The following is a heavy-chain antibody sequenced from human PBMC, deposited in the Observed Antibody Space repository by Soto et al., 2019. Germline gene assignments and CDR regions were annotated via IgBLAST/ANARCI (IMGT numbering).Heavy chain of an antibody. CDR2: IVVGSGNT. J-gene: IGHJ4*02. CDR1: GFTFTSSA. V-gene: IGHV1-58*01. D-gene: IGHD4-17*01. CDR3: AAPYGGTGWDF. Sequence: SERFSCKSSGFTFTSSAVQWVRQARGQRLEWIGWIVVGSGNTNYAQKFQERVTITRDMSTSTAYMELSSLRSEDTAVYYCAAPYGGTGWDFWCQGILVT.